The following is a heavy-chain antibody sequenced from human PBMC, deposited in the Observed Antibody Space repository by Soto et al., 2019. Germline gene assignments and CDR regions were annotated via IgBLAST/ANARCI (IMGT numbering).Heavy chain of an antibody. J-gene: IGHJ6*02. D-gene: IGHD5-12*01. V-gene: IGHV1-69*01. Sequence: QVQLVQSGAEVKKPGSSVKVSCKASGGTFSSYAISWVRQAPGQGLEWMGGIIPIFGTANYAQKFQGRVTITADESTSTAYMELSSLRSEDTAVYYCARDLLYLVEMATITFGYYYGMDVWGQGTTVTVSS. CDR1: GGTFSSYA. CDR2: IIPIFGTA. CDR3: ARDLLYLVEMATITFGYYYGMDV.